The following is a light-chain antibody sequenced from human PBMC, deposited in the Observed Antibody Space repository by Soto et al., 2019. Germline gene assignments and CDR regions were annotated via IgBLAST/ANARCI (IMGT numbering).Light chain of an antibody. J-gene: IGLJ1*01. V-gene: IGLV2-14*03. CDR2: AVS. CDR1: SSDIGSYNH. Sequence: QSALTQPASVSGSPGQSITISCSGTSSDIGSYNHVAWYQQFPGKGPKLMIYAVSDRPSGVSDRFSGSKSGITASLTISGLQTEDEADYYCISYTDRQSYLFGTGTKATVL. CDR3: ISYTDRQSYL.